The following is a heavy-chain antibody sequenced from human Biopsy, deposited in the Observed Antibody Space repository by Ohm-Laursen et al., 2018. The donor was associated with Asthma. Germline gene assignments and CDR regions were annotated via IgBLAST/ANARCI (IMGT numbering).Heavy chain of an antibody. V-gene: IGHV4-59*01. CDR3: SGFCSGGNCPDH. J-gene: IGHJ4*02. CDR1: GVSIRSYY. D-gene: IGHD2-15*01. CDR2: IHYRGST. Sequence: TLSLTCTVSGVSIRSYYWTWIRQPPGKGLEWIGNIHYRGSTYSNPSLKSRVTLSVDTSKKQICLRLSSVTAADTAVYYCSGFCSGGNCPDHWGQGTLVTVSS.